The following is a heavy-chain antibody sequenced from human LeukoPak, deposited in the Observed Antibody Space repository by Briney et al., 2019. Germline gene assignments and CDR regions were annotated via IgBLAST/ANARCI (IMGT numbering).Heavy chain of an antibody. CDR2: IYSSGST. CDR1: GDSIRTYY. V-gene: IGHV4-59*10. D-gene: IGHD5-18*01. J-gene: IGHJ4*02. CDR3: AKGGYNYGYSFDY. Sequence: SETLSLTCAVSGDSIRTYYWSWIRQPAGKGLEWIGRIYSSGSTNYNPSLKSRVTMSVDTSKNQFSLKLTSVTAADTAVYYCAKGGYNYGYSFDYWGQGALVTVSS.